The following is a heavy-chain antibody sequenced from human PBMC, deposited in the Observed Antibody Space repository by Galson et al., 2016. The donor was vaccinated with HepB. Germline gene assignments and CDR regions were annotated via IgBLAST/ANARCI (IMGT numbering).Heavy chain of an antibody. CDR1: GFTVSSYY. D-gene: IGHD2-2*01. CDR3: ARTSYRECSGTRCVNFRYYYYYMDV. Sequence: SLRLSCAASGFTVSSYYMSWVRQAPGKGLEGVSVIFYGGTTYYADSVEGRFTISRDDSMNTLYLQMNSLPAEDTAVYFCARTSYRECSGTRCVNFRYYYYYMDVWGKGPTVAVSS. V-gene: IGHV3-53*01. J-gene: IGHJ6*03. CDR2: IFYGGTT.